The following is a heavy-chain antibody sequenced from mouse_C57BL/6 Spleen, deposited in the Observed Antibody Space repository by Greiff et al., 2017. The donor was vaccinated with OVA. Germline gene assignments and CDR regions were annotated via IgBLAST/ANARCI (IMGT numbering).Heavy chain of an antibody. CDR1: GYTFTSYG. V-gene: IGHV1-81*01. J-gene: IGHJ4*01. CDR3: ALYYGNYDAMDY. D-gene: IGHD2-1*01. CDR2: IYPRSGNT. Sequence: VQLQQSGAELARPGASVKLSCKASGYTFTSYGISWVKQRTGQGLEWIGEIYPRSGNTYYNEKFKGKATLTADKSSSTAYMELRSLTSEDSAVYFCALYYGNYDAMDYWGQGTSVTVSS.